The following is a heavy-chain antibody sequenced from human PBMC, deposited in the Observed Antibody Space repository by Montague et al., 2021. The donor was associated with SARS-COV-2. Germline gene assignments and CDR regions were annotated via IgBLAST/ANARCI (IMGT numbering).Heavy chain of an antibody. D-gene: IGHD3-9*01. CDR1: GGSLSNNY. CDR2: VNQSGGT. CDR3: ARVLLYFEGFDS. V-gene: IGHV4-34*01. Sequence: SETLSLTCAVLGGSLSNNYWTWVRQPPGKGLEWIGEVNQSGGTTHYNPSLEGRVTISVDRSSNQMSLNLESVTAADTAVYYCARVLLYFEGFDSWGPGILVAVSS. J-gene: IGHJ4*02.